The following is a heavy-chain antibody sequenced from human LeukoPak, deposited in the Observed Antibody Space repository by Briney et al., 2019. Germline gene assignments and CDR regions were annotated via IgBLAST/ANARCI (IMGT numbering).Heavy chain of an antibody. CDR2: ISGSGGST. V-gene: IGHV3-23*01. J-gene: IGHJ6*03. CDR1: GFTFSSYA. CDR3: AKDHGNYGYFYYYMDV. D-gene: IGHD4-17*01. Sequence: PGGSLRLSCAASGFTFSSYAMSWVRQAPGKGLEWVSAISGSGGSTYYADSVKGRFTISRDNSENTLYLQMNSLRPEGTAVYYCAKDHGNYGYFYYYMDVWGKGTTVTVSS.